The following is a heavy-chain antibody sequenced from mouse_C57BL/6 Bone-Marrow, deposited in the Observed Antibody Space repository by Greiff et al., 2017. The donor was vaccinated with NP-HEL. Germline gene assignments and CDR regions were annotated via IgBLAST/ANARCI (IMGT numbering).Heavy chain of an antibody. D-gene: IGHD1-1*01. Sequence: VQGVESGAELARPGASVKLSCKASGYTFTSYGISWVKQRTGQGLEWIGEIYPRSGNTYYNEKFKGQATLTADKSSSTAYMELRSLTSEDSAVYFCARHHGSSFFAYWGQGTLVTVSA. J-gene: IGHJ3*01. CDR3: ARHHGSSFFAY. CDR2: IYPRSGNT. CDR1: GYTFTSYG. V-gene: IGHV1-81*01.